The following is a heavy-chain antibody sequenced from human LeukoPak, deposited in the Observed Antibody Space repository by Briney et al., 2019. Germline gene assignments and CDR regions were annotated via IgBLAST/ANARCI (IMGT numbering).Heavy chain of an antibody. CDR1: GGTFSSYA. CDR2: IIPILGIA. V-gene: IGHV1-69*04. CDR3: ASQPGSNGGMDV. Sequence: ASVKVSCKASGGTFSSYAISWVRQAPGQGLEWMGRIIPILGIANYAQKFQGSVTITADKSTSTAYMELSSLRSEDTAVYYCASQPGSNGGMDVWGQGTTVTVSS. D-gene: IGHD4/OR15-4a*01. J-gene: IGHJ6*02.